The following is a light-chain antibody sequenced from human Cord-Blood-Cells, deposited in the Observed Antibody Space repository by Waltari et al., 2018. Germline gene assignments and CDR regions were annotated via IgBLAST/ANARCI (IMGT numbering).Light chain of an antibody. V-gene: IGLV2-14*01. J-gene: IGLJ1*01. CDR2: DVS. CDR1: SSDVGGYNY. CDR3: SSYTSSSTYV. Sequence: QSALTQPASVSVSPGQSVTISCTGPSSDVGGYNYVSWYQQPPGNAPKLMIYDVSKRPSGVSNRFSGSQSGNTASLTISGLQAEDEADYYCSSYTSSSTYVFGTGTKVTVL.